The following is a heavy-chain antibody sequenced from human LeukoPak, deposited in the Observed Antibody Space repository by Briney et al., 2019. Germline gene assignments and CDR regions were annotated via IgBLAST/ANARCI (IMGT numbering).Heavy chain of an antibody. J-gene: IGHJ4*02. CDR2: NNPNCGST. Sequence: ASVKVSCKASGYTFTIYYMHWVRQAPGQGLEWMGWNNPNCGSTSYAQRVQGRVTMTRDTSIRKAYRELSGLKSDDTAVYYCARNPPYCTSTSCYNDYWGQGTLVTVSS. D-gene: IGHD2-2*02. CDR1: GYTFTIYY. V-gene: IGHV1-2*02. CDR3: ARNPPYCTSTSCYNDY.